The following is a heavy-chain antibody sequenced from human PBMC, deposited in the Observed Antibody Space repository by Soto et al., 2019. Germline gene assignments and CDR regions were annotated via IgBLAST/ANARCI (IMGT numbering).Heavy chain of an antibody. V-gene: IGHV4-39*07. CDR1: GGSISSSSYY. J-gene: IGHJ4*02. CDR3: ARRWGDYFDY. CDR2: IYYSGST. D-gene: IGHD3-16*01. Sequence: PSETLSLTCTVSGGSISSSSYYWGWIRQPPGKGLEWIGSIYYSGSTYYNPSLKSRVTISVDTSKNQFSLKLSSVTAADTAVYYCARRWGDYFDYWGQGTLVTSPQ.